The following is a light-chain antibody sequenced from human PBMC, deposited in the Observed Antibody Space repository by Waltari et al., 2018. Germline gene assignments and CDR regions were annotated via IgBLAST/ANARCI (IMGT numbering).Light chain of an antibody. Sequence: QSVLTQPPSASGTPGQRVTISCSGSSSSIGSNSVNRYRQLPGAAPNPLIWSNNQRPSGVPDRFSGSKSGTSASLAISGLQSEDEADFYCATWDDSLNGYVFGTGTKVTVL. J-gene: IGLJ1*01. V-gene: IGLV1-44*01. CDR2: SNN. CDR3: ATWDDSLNGYV. CDR1: SSSIGSNS.